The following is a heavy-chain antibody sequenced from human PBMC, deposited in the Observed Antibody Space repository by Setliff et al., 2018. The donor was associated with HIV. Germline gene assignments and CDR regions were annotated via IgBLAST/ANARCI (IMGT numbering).Heavy chain of an antibody. Sequence: PGGSLRLSCAASGFTFSDYYMSWIRQAPGKGLEWVSYISSSGSTIYYADSVKGRFTISRDNAKNSLYLQMNSLRAEDTAMYYCARVLYISGWYGPVVKALDMWGQGTMVTVSS. CDR3: ARVLYISGWYGPVVKALDM. D-gene: IGHD6-19*01. CDR2: ISSSGSTI. CDR1: GFTFSDYY. V-gene: IGHV3-11*01. J-gene: IGHJ3*02.